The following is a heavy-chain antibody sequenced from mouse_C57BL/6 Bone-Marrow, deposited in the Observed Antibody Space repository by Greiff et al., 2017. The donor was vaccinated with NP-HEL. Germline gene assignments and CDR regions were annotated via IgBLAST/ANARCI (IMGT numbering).Heavy chain of an antibody. CDR3: TRGITTVVAGGY. V-gene: IGHV6-6*01. J-gene: IGHJ4*01. CDR1: GFTFSDAW. Sequence: EVKLQESGGGLVQPGGSMKLSCAASGFTFSDAWMDWVRQSPEKGLEWVAEIRNKANNHATYYAESVKGRFTISRDDSKSSVYLQMNSLRAEDTGIYYCTRGITTVVAGGYWGQGTSVTVSS. CDR2: IRNKANNHAT. D-gene: IGHD1-1*01.